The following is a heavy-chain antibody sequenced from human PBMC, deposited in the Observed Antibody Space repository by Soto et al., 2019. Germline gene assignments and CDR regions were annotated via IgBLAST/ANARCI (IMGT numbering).Heavy chain of an antibody. CDR2: IYYSGST. Sequence: SETLSVTCTVAGCYLSSYCWSWVRKPPGKGLEWIGYIYYSGSTNYHPSLKSRVTISVDTSKNQFSLKLSSATAADTAVSYCARLVKVGIFGPNWFDHWGQGTLVTVSS. V-gene: IGHV4-59*01. CDR1: GCYLSSYC. D-gene: IGHD3-3*01. CDR3: ARLVKVGIFGPNWFDH. J-gene: IGHJ5*02.